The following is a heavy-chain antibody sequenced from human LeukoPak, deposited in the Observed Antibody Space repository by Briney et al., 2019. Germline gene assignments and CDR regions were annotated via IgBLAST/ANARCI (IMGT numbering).Heavy chain of an antibody. D-gene: IGHD5-24*01. CDR2: IKQDGSEK. J-gene: IGHJ4*02. Sequence: GGSLRLSCAASGFTFSSYWMSWVRQAPGKGLEWVANIKQDGSEKYYVDSVKGRFTISRDNSKNTLYLQMNSLRAEDTAVYYCAKLPYQHGYNPTFDYWGQGTLVTVSS. V-gene: IGHV3-7*03. CDR1: GFTFSSYW. CDR3: AKLPYQHGYNPTFDY.